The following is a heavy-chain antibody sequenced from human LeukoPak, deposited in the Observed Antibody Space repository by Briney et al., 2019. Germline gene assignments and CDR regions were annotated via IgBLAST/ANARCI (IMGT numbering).Heavy chain of an antibody. CDR3: ARDVGDIVVVPAASDAFDI. D-gene: IGHD2-2*01. CDR2: IYYSGST. CDR1: GGSISSYY. V-gene: IGHV4-59*12. Sequence: SETLSLTCTVSGGSISSYYWSWIRQPPGKRLEWIGYIYYSGSTNYNPSLKSRVTMSVDTSKNQFSLKLSSVTAADTAVYYCARDVGDIVVVPAASDAFDIWGQGTMVTVSS. J-gene: IGHJ3*02.